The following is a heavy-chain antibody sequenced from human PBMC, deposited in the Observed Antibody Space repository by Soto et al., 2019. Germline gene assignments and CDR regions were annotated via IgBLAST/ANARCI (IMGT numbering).Heavy chain of an antibody. CDR3: ARGGGEAILRFLEWSRDYGMDV. CDR1: GGSFSGYY. Sequence: SETLSLTCAVYGGSFSGYYWSWIRQPPGKGLEWIGEINHSGSTNDNPSLKSRVTILVDTSKNQFPLKLSSVTAADTAVYYCARGGGEAILRFLEWSRDYGMDVWGQGTTVTVSS. CDR2: INHSGST. V-gene: IGHV4-34*01. D-gene: IGHD3-3*01. J-gene: IGHJ6*02.